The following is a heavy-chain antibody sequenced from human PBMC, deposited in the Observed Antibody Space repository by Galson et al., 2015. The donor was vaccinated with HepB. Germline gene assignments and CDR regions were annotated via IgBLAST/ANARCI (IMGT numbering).Heavy chain of an antibody. D-gene: IGHD5-18*01. CDR3: ARGGRGYSYDSFDY. CDR2: INPNGGST. Sequence: SVKVSCKASGYTFTSYYIQWVRQAPGQGLEWMGIINPNGGSTSYEQKFQGRVFMTSDTSTSTLYMELNSLRSEDTAVYYCARGGRGYSYDSFDYWGQGTLVTVSS. V-gene: IGHV1-46*01. J-gene: IGHJ4*02. CDR1: GYTFTSYY.